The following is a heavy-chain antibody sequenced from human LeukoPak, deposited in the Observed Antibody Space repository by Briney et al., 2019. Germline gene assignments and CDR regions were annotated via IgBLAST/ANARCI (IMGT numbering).Heavy chain of an antibody. D-gene: IGHD3-22*01. CDR1: GGSISSSSYY. V-gene: IGHV4-39*07. J-gene: IGHJ3*02. CDR3: ARGLIYYDSSGYYYSYRHDAFDI. Sequence: PSETLSLTCTVSGGSISSSSYYWGWIRQPPGKGLEWIGSIYYSGSTNYNPSLKSRVTISVDTSKNQFSLKLSSVTAADTAVYYCARGLIYYDSSGYYYSYRHDAFDIWGQGTMVTVSS. CDR2: IYYSGST.